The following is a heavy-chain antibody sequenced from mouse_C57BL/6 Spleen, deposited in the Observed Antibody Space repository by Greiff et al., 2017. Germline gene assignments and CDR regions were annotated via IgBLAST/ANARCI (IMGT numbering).Heavy chain of an antibody. V-gene: IGHV1-53*01. CDR2: ITPSNGGT. Sequence: QVQLQQPGPELVKPGASVKLSCKASGSTFTSYWMHWVKQRPGQGLEWIGNITPSNGGTNYNEKFKSKATLTVDKSSSTAYMQRSSLTSEDSAVYDCARGLIYYYGSSYDYFDYWGQGTTLTVSS. CDR3: ARGLIYYYGSSYDYFDY. CDR1: GSTFTSYW. D-gene: IGHD1-1*01. J-gene: IGHJ2*01.